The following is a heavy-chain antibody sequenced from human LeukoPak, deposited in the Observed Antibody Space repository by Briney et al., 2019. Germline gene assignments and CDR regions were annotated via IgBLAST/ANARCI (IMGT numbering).Heavy chain of an antibody. J-gene: IGHJ4*02. CDR1: GGSISSYY. D-gene: IGHD1-26*01. Sequence: SETLSLTCTVSGGSISSYYWSWIRQPPGKGLEWIGYIYYSGSTSYNPSLKSRVTISVDTSKNQFSLKLSSVTAADTAVYYCARDNVIVGATNYWGQGTLVTVSS. V-gene: IGHV4-59*12. CDR3: ARDNVIVGATNY. CDR2: IYYSGST.